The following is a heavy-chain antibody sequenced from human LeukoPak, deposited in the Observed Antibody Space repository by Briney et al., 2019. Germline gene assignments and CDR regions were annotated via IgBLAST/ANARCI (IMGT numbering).Heavy chain of an antibody. J-gene: IGHJ4*02. CDR2: ISGSFSST. CDR1: GFTFSSYA. Sequence: GGSLRLSCAASGFTFSSYAMSWVRQAPGKGLEWVSSISGSFSSTYYADSVKGRFTISRDNSGNTLYLQMNSLRAEDTAVYYCAKGGTVIARLIASDWGQGTLVTVSS. V-gene: IGHV3-23*01. D-gene: IGHD6-6*01. CDR3: AKGGTVIARLIASD.